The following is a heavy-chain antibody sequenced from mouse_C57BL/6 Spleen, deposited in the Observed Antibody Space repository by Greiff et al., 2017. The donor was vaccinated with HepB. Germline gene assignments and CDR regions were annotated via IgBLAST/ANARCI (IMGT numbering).Heavy chain of an antibody. J-gene: IGHJ1*03. CDR2: IRSKSNNYAT. CDR1: GFSFNTYA. D-gene: IGHD2-4*01. CDR3: VRQRDYDVWYFDV. Sequence: EVKLVESGGGLVQPKGSLKLSCAASGFSFNTYAMNWVRQAPGKGLEWVARIRSKSNNYATYYADSVKDRFTISRDDSESMLYLQMNNLKTEDTAMYYCVRQRDYDVWYFDVWGTGTTVTVSS. V-gene: IGHV10-1*01.